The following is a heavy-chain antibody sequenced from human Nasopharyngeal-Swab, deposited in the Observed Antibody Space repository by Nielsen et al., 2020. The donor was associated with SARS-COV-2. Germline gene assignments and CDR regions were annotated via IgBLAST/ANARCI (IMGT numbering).Heavy chain of an antibody. J-gene: IGHJ5*02. CDR2: IYYSGST. V-gene: IGHV4-39*01. CDR3: VRTKRNLGGWFDP. D-gene: IGHD1-7*01. CDR1: GGSISSSSYY. Sequence: SETLSLTCTVSGGSISSSSYYWGWIRQPPGKGLEWIGSIYYSGSTYYNPSLKSRVTISVDTSKNLFSLILTSVTAADTAVYYCVRTKRNLGGWFDPWGQGILVTVSS.